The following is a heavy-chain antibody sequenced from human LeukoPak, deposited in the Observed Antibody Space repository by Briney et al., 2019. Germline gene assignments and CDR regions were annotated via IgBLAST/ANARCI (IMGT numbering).Heavy chain of an antibody. CDR2: IYHSGST. CDR3: ARVRITIFGVVTVNYYMDV. D-gene: IGHD3-3*01. J-gene: IGHJ6*03. CDR1: GYSISSGYY. Sequence: SETLSLTCTVSGYSISSGYYWGWIRQPPGKGLEWIGEIYHSGSTNYNPSLKSRVTISVDKSKNQFSLKLSSVTAADTAVYYCARVRITIFGVVTVNYYMDVWGKGTTVTVSS. V-gene: IGHV4-38-2*02.